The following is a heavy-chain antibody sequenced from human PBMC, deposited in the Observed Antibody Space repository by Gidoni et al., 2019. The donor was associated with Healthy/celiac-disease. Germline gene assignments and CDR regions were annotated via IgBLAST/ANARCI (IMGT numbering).Heavy chain of an antibody. J-gene: IGHJ4*02. D-gene: IGHD6-19*01. CDR3: ARGAQWLNDY. CDR1: GGTFSSYA. Sequence: QVQLVPSGAEVKKPGSSVTVSCKASGGTFSSYAISWVRQAPGQGLEWMGRIIPILGIANYAQKFQGRVTITADKSTSTAYMELSSLRSEDTAVYYCARGAQWLNDYWGQGTLVTVSS. V-gene: IGHV1-69*04. CDR2: IIPILGIA.